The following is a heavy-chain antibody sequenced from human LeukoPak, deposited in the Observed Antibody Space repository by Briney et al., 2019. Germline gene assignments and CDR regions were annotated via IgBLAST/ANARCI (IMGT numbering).Heavy chain of an antibody. CDR2: ISAYNGNT. CDR3: ARLDEYSSSSRYYGMDV. D-gene: IGHD6-6*01. Sequence: GASVKVSCKASGYTFTSYGISWVRQAPGQGLEWMGWISAYNGNTNYAQKLQGSVTMTTDTSTSTAYMELRSLRSDDTAVYYCARLDEYSSSSRYYGMDVWGQGTTVTVSS. CDR1: GYTFTSYG. V-gene: IGHV1-18*01. J-gene: IGHJ6*02.